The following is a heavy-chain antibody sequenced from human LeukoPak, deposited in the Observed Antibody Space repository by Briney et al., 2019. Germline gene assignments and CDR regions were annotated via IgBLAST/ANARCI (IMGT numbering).Heavy chain of an antibody. CDR2: IYYSGST. J-gene: IGHJ4*02. Sequence: SSETLSLTCTVSGGSISSSSYYWGWIRQPPGKGLEWIGSIYYSGSTYYNPSLKSRVTISVDTSKNQFSLKLSSVTAADTAVYYCARGVRGGSFLYYWGQGTLVTVSS. V-gene: IGHV4-39*01. D-gene: IGHD1-26*01. CDR3: ARGVRGGSFLYY. CDR1: GGSISSSSYY.